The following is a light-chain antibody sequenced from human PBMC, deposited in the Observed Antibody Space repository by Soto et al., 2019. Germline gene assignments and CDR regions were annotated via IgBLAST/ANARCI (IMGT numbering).Light chain of an antibody. J-gene: IGKJ1*01. CDR2: GAS. CDR1: QSVSSSY. Sequence: EIVLTQSPGTLSLSPGERATLSCRASQSVSSSYLAWYQQKPGQAPRLLIYGASSRATGIPDRFSGSGSGTDFTLTISRLEPEDFAVYYCQQCCSSPQWTVGQGTKVEIK. V-gene: IGKV3-20*01. CDR3: QQCCSSPQWT.